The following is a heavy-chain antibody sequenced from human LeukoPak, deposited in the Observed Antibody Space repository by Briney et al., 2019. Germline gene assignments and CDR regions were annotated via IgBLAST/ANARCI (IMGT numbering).Heavy chain of an antibody. CDR1: GGSFSGYY. CDR3: ARVGSGYVPSYFDY. CDR2: IYYSGST. D-gene: IGHD5-12*01. Sequence: SETLSLTCAVYGGSFSGYYWSWIRQPPGKGLEWIGYIYYSGSTNYNPSLKSRVTISVDTSKNQFSLKLSSVTAADTAVYYCARVGSGYVPSYFDYWGQGTLVTVSS. V-gene: IGHV4-59*01. J-gene: IGHJ4*02.